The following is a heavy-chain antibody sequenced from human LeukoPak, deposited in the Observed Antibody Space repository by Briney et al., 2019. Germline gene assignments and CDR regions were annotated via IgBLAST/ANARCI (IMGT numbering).Heavy chain of an antibody. CDR1: GGTFSSYA. J-gene: IGHJ5*02. V-gene: IGHV1-69*01. CDR2: IIPIFGTA. Sequence: SVKVSCKASGGTFSSYAISWVRQAPGQGLEWMGGIIPIFGTANYAQKFQGRVTITADESTSTAYMELSSLGSEDTAVYYCARATVGTWGIAAAGNNWFDPWGQGTLVTVSS. CDR3: ARATVGTWGIAAAGNNWFDP. D-gene: IGHD6-13*01.